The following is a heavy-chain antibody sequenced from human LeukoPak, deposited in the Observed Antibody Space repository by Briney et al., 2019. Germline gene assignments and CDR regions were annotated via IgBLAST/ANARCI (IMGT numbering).Heavy chain of an antibody. CDR2: INRSGIT. J-gene: IGHJ6*03. CDR1: DESFNNYF. CDR3: ARGRKYYDILTGYYRPSHYFYMDV. V-gene: IGHV4-34*01. Sequence: SETLSLTCTVYDESFNNYFWNWIRQSPGKGLEWMGEINRSGITSYNPSLKGRLTMSADMSKSQFSLNLTSVTAADTAVYFCARGRKYYDILTGYYRPSHYFYMDVWGNGTTVTVSS. D-gene: IGHD3-9*01.